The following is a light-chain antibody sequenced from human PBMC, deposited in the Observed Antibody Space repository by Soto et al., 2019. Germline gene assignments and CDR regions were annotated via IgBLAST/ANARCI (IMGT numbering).Light chain of an antibody. CDR2: GNS. CDR1: SSNIGAGYD. CDR3: QSYDSSLSGWG. J-gene: IGLJ3*02. V-gene: IGLV1-40*01. Sequence: QSVLTQPPSVSGAPGQRGTISCTGSSSNIGAGYDVHWYQQLPGTAPKLLIYGNSNRPSGVPDRFSGSKSGTSASLAITGLQAADEADYYCQSYDSSLSGWGFGGGAKLTVL.